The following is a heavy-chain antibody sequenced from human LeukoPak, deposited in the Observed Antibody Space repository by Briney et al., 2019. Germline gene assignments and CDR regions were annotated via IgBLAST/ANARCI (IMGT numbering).Heavy chain of an antibody. CDR1: GGSISNYY. Sequence: PSETLSLTCTVSGGSISNYYWSWIRQPPGKGLEWIGYIYYSGSTNYNPSLKSRVTISVDTSKNQFSLKLSSMTAADTALYYCARGAYCGGDCFWWFDPWGQGTLVTVSS. D-gene: IGHD2-21*02. V-gene: IGHV4-59*01. CDR3: ARGAYCGGDCFWWFDP. J-gene: IGHJ5*02. CDR2: IYYSGST.